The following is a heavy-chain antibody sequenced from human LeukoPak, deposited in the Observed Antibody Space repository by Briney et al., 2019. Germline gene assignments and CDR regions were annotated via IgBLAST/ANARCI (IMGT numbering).Heavy chain of an antibody. V-gene: IGHV4-30-2*01. D-gene: IGHD4-17*01. CDR2: IYHSGST. J-gene: IGHJ4*02. CDR3: ARGVFGEYVY. CDR1: GGSISSGGYS. Sequence: PSQTLSLTCAVSGGSISSGGYSWSWIRQPPGKGLEWIGYIYHSGSTNYNPSLKSRVTISVDTSKNQFSLKLSSVTAADTAVYYCARGVFGEYVYWGQGTLVTVSS.